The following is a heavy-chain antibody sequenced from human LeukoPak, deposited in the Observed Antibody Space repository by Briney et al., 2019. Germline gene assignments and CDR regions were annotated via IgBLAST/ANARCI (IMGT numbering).Heavy chain of an antibody. CDR3: AREGDGPGWLDP. D-gene: IGHD3-10*01. V-gene: IGHV4-4*07. CDR2: INTSGSS. Sequence: SETLSLTCTVSGVSISSYYWTWIRQPAGKGLEWIGRINTSGSSNYNPSLRSRVTMSVDTSKNQFSLNLSSVTAADTAIYYCAREGDGPGWLDPWGQGTLVTVSS. CDR1: GVSISSYY. J-gene: IGHJ5*02.